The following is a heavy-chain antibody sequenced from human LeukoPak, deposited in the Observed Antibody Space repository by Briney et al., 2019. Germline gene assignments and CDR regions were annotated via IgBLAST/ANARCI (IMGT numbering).Heavy chain of an antibody. CDR3: ARDRAMIAPMDV. V-gene: IGHV1-69*13. CDR2: IIPIFGTA. CDR1: GGTFSSYA. J-gene: IGHJ6*02. Sequence: ASVKVSCKASGGTFSSYAISWVRQAPGQGLEWMGGIIPIFGTANYAQKFQGRVTITADESTSTAYMELSSLRSEDTAMYYCARDRAMIAPMDVWGQGTTVTVSS. D-gene: IGHD3-22*01.